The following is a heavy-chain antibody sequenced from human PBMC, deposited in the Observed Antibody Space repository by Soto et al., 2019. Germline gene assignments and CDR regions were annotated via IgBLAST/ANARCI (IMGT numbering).Heavy chain of an antibody. Sequence: VPLVQSGAEVKKAGASVKVSCKASGYPFARYAISWMPPAPGQRPEWMGRISAYNGNTNYSQKLQGRGTMTTDTSTSTAYMELRSLRSDDTAVYYCARDPPPPDYGGQGTLVTVSS. CDR2: ISAYNGNT. CDR1: GYPFARYA. V-gene: IGHV1-18*01. J-gene: IGHJ4*02. CDR3: ARDPPPPDY.